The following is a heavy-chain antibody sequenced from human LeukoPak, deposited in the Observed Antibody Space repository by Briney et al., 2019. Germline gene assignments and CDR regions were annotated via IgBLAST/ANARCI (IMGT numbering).Heavy chain of an antibody. V-gene: IGHV1-46*01. CDR3: ARDGGGLGGHYYYYMDV. CDR1: GYTFTSYY. D-gene: IGHD3-16*01. CDR2: INPSGGST. Sequence: ASVKVSCKASGYTFTSYYMHWVRQAPGQGLEWMGIINPSGGSTSYAQKFQGGVTMTRDMSTSTVYMELSSLRSEDTAVYYCARDGGGLGGHYYYYMDVWGKGTTVTVSS. J-gene: IGHJ6*03.